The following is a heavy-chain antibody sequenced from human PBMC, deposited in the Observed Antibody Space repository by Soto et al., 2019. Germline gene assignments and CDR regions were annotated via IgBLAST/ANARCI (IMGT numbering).Heavy chain of an antibody. V-gene: IGHV3-30-3*01. D-gene: IGHD3-3*01. CDR3: ARDDYDFWSGYHHGYYYYGMDV. J-gene: IGHJ6*02. CDR2: ISYDGSNK. Sequence: GGSLRLSCAASGFTFSSYAMHWVRQAPGKGLEWVAVISYDGSNKYYADSVKGRFNISRDNSKNTLYLQMNSLRAEDTAVYYCARDDYDFWSGYHHGYYYYGMDVWGQGTTVTVSS. CDR1: GFTFSSYA.